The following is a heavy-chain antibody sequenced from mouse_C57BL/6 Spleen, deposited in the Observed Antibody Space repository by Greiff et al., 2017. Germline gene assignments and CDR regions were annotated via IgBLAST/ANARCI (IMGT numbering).Heavy chain of an antibody. Sequence: VQLQQSGAELARPGASVKMSCKASGYTFTSYTMHWVKQRPGQGLEWIGYINPSSGYTKYNQKFKDKATLTADKSSSTAYMQLSSLTSEDSAVYYCARSDYGSPFDYWGQGTTLTVSS. J-gene: IGHJ2*01. CDR2: INPSSGYT. CDR1: GYTFTSYT. CDR3: ARSDYGSPFDY. V-gene: IGHV1-4*01. D-gene: IGHD1-1*01.